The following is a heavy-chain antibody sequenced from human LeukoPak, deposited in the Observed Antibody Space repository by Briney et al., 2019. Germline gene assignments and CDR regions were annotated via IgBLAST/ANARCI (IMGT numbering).Heavy chain of an antibody. Sequence: SETLSLTCTVSGGSISSGDYYWSWIRQPPGKGLEWIGYIYYSGSTYYNPSLKSRVTISVDTSKNQFSLKLSSVTAADTAVYYCASLASVGASYFDYWGQGTLVTVSS. CDR2: IYYSGST. V-gene: IGHV4-30-4*01. D-gene: IGHD1-26*01. CDR1: GGSISSGDYY. CDR3: ASLASVGASYFDY. J-gene: IGHJ4*02.